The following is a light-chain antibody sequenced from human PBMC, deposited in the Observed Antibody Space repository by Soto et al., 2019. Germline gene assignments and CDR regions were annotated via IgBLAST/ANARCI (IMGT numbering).Light chain of an antibody. CDR3: QKYDSAPWT. J-gene: IGKJ1*01. CDR2: AAS. Sequence: DIQMTQSPSSLSASVRDRVTITCRASQGISNYLAWYQQKPWKVPKLLIYAASTLQSGVPSRFSGSGSGTDFTLTTSSLQPEDVAAYYCQKYDSAPWTFGQGTKEEIK. CDR1: QGISNY. V-gene: IGKV1-27*01.